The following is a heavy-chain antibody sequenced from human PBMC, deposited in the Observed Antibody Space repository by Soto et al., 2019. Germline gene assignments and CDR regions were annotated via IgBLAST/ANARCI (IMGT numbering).Heavy chain of an antibody. D-gene: IGHD2-15*01. CDR1: GGSITGYH. CDR3: ASYIEVGGGRGY. Sequence: QVQLQESGPGLVKPSETLSLTCTVSGGSITGYHWSWIRQPPGKGLEWIGYTHGSGITNYNPSLQSRVTISVDTSKNHFSLKLSSVTASDTAVYYCASYIEVGGGRGYWGQGHLLTVSS. CDR2: THGSGIT. V-gene: IGHV4-59*01. J-gene: IGHJ4*02.